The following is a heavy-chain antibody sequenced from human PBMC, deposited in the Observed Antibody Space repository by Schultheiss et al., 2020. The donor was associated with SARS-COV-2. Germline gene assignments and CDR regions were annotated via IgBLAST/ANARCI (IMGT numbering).Heavy chain of an antibody. D-gene: IGHD1-26*01. J-gene: IGHJ4*02. CDR3: ARDLFCFGYSGSYSPIDY. Sequence: SETLSLTCAVSGYSISSGYYWGWIRQPPGKGLEWIGSIYHSGSTYYNPSLKSRVTISVDTSKNQFSLKLSSVTAADTAVYYCARDLFCFGYSGSYSPIDYWGQGTLVTVSS. CDR2: IYHSGST. CDR1: GYSISSGYY. V-gene: IGHV4-38-2*02.